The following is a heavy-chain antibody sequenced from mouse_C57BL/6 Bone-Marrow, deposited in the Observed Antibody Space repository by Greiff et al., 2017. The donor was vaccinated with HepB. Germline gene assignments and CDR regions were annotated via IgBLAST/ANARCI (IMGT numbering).Heavy chain of an antibody. J-gene: IGHJ3*01. Sequence: DVKLQESGAELVRPGASVKLSCTASGFNIKDDYMHWVKQRPEQGLEWIGWIDPENGDTEYASKFQGKATITADTSSNTAYLQLSSLTSEDTAVYYCTVYYGNRFAYWGQGTLFTVSA. D-gene: IGHD2-1*01. CDR3: TVYYGNRFAY. CDR1: GFNIKDDY. CDR2: IDPENGDT. V-gene: IGHV14-4*01.